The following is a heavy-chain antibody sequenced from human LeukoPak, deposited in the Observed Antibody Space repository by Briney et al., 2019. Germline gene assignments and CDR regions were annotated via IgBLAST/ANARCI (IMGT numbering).Heavy chain of an antibody. CDR3: ARGKAVAGRPQTWFDP. J-gene: IGHJ5*02. CDR1: GYTFTDYY. Sequence: ASVKVSCKASGYTFTDYYMHWLRQAPGQGLEWMGWINPNSGGTDYAQKFHGRVTMTRDTSISTAYMELSSLRSDDTAVYYCARGKAVAGRPQTWFDPWGQGTLVTVSS. CDR2: INPNSGGT. V-gene: IGHV1-2*02. D-gene: IGHD6-19*01.